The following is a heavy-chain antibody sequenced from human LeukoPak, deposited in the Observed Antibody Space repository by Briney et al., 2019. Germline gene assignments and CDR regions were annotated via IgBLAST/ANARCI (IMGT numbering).Heavy chain of an antibody. V-gene: IGHV3-11*04. Sequence: LSLTCVVYGESFSGYSWSWIRQPPGKGLEWVSYIGSTIYYADSVKGRFTISRDSATNSLYLQMNSLRDEDTAVYYCARDQDWAFDYWGQGTLVTVSS. CDR1: GESFSGYS. CDR3: ARDQDWAFDY. D-gene: IGHD3-9*01. CDR2: IGSTI. J-gene: IGHJ4*02.